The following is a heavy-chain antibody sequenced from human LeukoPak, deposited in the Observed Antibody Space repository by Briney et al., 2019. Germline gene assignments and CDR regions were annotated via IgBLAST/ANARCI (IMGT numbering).Heavy chain of an antibody. V-gene: IGHV4-34*01. CDR1: GGSFSGYY. D-gene: IGHD5-12*01. CDR3: ARDKGGYDYYYYYYMDV. J-gene: IGHJ6*03. Sequence: SETLSLTCAVYGGSFSGYYWSWIRQPPGKGLEWIGEINHSGSTNYNPSLKSRVTISVDTSKNQFSLKLSSVTAADTAVYYCARDKGGYDYYYYYYMDVWGKGTTVTISS. CDR2: INHSGST.